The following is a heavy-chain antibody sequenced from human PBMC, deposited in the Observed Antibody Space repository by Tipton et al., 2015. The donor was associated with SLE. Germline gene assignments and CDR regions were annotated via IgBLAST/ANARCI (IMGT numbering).Heavy chain of an antibody. CDR1: GGSISSSSYY. J-gene: IGHJ4*02. Sequence: TLSLTCTVSGGSISSSSYYWGWIRQPPGKGLAWIASIYYRGSIYFNPSLESRVTMSVDTSKNQFSLKLSYVTAADTAVYYCARMGYAFWTNYADYWGQGTLVTVSS. V-gene: IGHV4-39*07. CDR2: IYYRGSI. CDR3: ARMGYAFWTNYADY. D-gene: IGHD3-3*01.